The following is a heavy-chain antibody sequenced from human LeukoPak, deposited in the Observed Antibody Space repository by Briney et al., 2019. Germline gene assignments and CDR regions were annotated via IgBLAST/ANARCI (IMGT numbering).Heavy chain of an antibody. D-gene: IGHD3-22*01. Sequence: SETLSLTCTVSGGSISSYYWSWIRQPPGKGLELIGYIYYSGSTNYNPSLKSRVTISVDTSKNQFSLKLSSVTAADTAVYYCARGADYYDSSGYGYWGQGTLVTVSS. J-gene: IGHJ4*02. CDR3: ARGADYYDSSGYGY. CDR2: IYYSGST. CDR1: GGSISSYY. V-gene: IGHV4-59*08.